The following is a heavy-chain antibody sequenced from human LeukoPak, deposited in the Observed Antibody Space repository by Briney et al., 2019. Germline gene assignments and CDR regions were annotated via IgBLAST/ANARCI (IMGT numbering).Heavy chain of an antibody. Sequence: GGSLRLSCAASGFTFRSYAMSRVRQAPGKGLEWVSTISSSGGSTYYTDSVKGRFTISRDNSKNTLYVQMNSLRAEDTALYYCAKDVATAGTGYYGMDVWGQGTTVTVSS. J-gene: IGHJ6*02. D-gene: IGHD6-13*01. CDR2: ISSSGGST. CDR3: AKDVATAGTGYYGMDV. CDR1: GFTFRSYA. V-gene: IGHV3-23*01.